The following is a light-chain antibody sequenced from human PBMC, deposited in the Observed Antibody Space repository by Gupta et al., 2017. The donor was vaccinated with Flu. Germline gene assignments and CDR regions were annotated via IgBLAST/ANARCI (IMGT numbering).Light chain of an antibody. Sequence: ETVLTQSLATLSLSPGERDTLSCSASQSIDSYLAGYQQNPGQAPRLLLYDASNRATGSPARFSGSGSGTAYTPTISSLEPEDFAVYYCQQRSNRPPITFGQGTRLEIK. V-gene: IGKV3-11*01. J-gene: IGKJ5*01. CDR3: QQRSNRPPIT. CDR2: DAS. CDR1: QSIDSY.